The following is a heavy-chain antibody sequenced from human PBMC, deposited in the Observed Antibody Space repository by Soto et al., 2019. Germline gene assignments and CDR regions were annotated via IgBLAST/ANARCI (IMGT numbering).Heavy chain of an antibody. CDR2: ISYSGTT. J-gene: IGHJ6*03. D-gene: IGHD3-3*01. Sequence: QLRLQESGPGLVKPSETLSLTCTVSGGSISSSTNYWVWIRQPPGKGLEWIGSISYSGTTYYNPYLESRVTISVDTSKKQFSLRLSSVTAADTAVYYCARRVLNYYYYMDVWGKGTTVTVSS. V-gene: IGHV4-39*01. CDR3: ARRVLNYYYYMDV. CDR1: GGSISSSTNY.